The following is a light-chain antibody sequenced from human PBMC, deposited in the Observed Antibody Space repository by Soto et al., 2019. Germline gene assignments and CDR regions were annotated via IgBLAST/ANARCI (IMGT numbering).Light chain of an antibody. CDR2: AAS. CDR3: QQGYRTPYT. V-gene: IGKV1-39*01. Sequence: DIQMTQSPSSLSASVGDRVTITCRASQSISSYLNWYQQKPGKAPKLLIYAASSLQSGVPSRFSGSGSGTDFTLPISSLQPEDFATYYCQQGYRTPYTFGQGTRLEIK. CDR1: QSISSY. J-gene: IGKJ5*01.